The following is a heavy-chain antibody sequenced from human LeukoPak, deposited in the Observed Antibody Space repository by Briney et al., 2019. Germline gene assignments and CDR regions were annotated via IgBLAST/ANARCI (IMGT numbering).Heavy chain of an antibody. V-gene: IGHV3-33*01. CDR1: GFTFSSYG. D-gene: IGHD2-2*01. Sequence: SGGSLRLSCAASGFTFSSYGMHWVRQAPGKGLEWVAVIWYDGSNKYYADSVKGRFTVSRDNSKNTLYLQMNSLRAEDTAVYYCASVGRQLLFDYWGQGTLVTVSS. CDR3: ASVGRQLLFDY. CDR2: IWYDGSNK. J-gene: IGHJ4*02.